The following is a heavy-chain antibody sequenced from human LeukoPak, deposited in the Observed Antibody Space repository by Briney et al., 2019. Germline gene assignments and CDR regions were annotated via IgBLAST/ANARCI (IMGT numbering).Heavy chain of an antibody. CDR1: GYTFTGYY. D-gene: IGHD3-22*01. CDR3: ALPAISGYYAFDI. J-gene: IGHJ3*02. CDR2: INPNSGGT. Sequence: ASVKVSCKASGYTFTGYYMHWVRQAAGQGREWMGWINPNSGGTNYAQKFQGRVTMTRNTSISTAYMELSSLRSEDTAVYYCALPAISGYYAFDIWGQGTMVTVSS. V-gene: IGHV1-2*02.